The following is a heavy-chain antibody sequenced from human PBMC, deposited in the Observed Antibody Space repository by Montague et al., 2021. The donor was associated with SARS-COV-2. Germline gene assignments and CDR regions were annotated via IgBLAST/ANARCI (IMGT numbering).Heavy chain of an antibody. Sequence: SETLSLTCAVHGTSFSGYYWNWIRQPPGKVLEWIGEINHGGSTKYSPSLKSRLTISADTSKNQFSLKLTSVAAADTAVYYCARLRDGVVPSPILGVGPYYSYYCMDVWGRGTTVTVSS. J-gene: IGHJ6*03. CDR1: GTSFSGYY. D-gene: IGHD3-10*01. CDR3: ARLRDGVVPSPILGVGPYYSYYCMDV. CDR2: INHGGST. V-gene: IGHV4-34*01.